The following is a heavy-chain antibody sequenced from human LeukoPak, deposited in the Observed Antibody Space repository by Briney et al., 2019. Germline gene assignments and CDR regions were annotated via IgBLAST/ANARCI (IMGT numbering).Heavy chain of an antibody. V-gene: IGHV3-33*06. Sequence: ARSLRLSCAASGFTFSSYGMHWVRQAPGKGLEWVAVIWYDGSNKYYADPVKGRFTISRDNSKNTLYLQMNSLRAEDTAVYYCAKDANPYYSDYWGQGTLVTVSS. CDR3: AKDANPYYSDY. J-gene: IGHJ4*02. CDR1: GFTFSSYG. D-gene: IGHD1-14*01. CDR2: IWYDGSNK.